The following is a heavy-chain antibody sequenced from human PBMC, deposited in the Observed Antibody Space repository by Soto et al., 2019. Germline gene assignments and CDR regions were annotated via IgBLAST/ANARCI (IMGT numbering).Heavy chain of an antibody. D-gene: IGHD3-10*01. Sequence: SETLSLTCTVSGGSISSYYWSWIRQPPGKGLEWIGYVYYSGSTNYNPSLKSRVTISLDTSKNQFSLKLTSVTAADTAVYYCASSFYSGSGSSTYYFDYWGQGTLVTVSS. CDR1: GGSISSYY. V-gene: IGHV4-59*01. CDR2: VYYSGST. J-gene: IGHJ4*02. CDR3: ASSFYSGSGSSTYYFDY.